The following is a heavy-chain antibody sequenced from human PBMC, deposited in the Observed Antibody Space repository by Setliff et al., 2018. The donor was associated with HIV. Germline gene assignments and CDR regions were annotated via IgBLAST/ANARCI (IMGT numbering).Heavy chain of an antibody. Sequence: KTSETLSLTCTVSGGSISSGSYYWTWIRQPAGKGLEWIGHIYTSGITNYNPSLKSRVTISVDTSKNQFSLKLSSVTAADTAVYYCVRGSDWGSFRYWGQGTLVTAPQ. CDR2: IYTSGIT. CDR1: GGSISSGSYY. D-gene: IGHD3-16*02. CDR3: VRGSDWGSFRY. V-gene: IGHV4-61*09. J-gene: IGHJ4*02.